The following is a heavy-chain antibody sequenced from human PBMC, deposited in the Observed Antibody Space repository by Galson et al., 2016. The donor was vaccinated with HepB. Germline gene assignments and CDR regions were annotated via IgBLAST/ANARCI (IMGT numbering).Heavy chain of an antibody. D-gene: IGHD2-15*01. CDR1: GFTFSTYA. CDR3: ARDFGIVVVDDTVLAGHYGMDV. V-gene: IGHV3-23*01. CDR2: ISDSGAKT. Sequence: SLRLSCAASGFTFSTYALSWVRQAPGKGLESVSAISDSGAKTFYADSVKGRFTISRDNSKNTLYLQMNSLRAEDTAIYYCARDFGIVVVDDTVLAGHYGMDVWGQGTTVTVAS. J-gene: IGHJ6*02.